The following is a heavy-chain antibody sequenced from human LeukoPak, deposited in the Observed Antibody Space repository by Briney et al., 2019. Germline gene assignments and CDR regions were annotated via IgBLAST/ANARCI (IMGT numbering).Heavy chain of an antibody. CDR3: ARGWDYDILTGYPFYGMDV. V-gene: IGHV4-61*01. D-gene: IGHD3-9*01. CDR1: GGSISSSSYY. CDR2: IYYSGST. Sequence: SETLSLTCTVSGGSISSSSYYWSWIRQPPGKGLEWIGYIYYSGSTNYNPSLKSRVTISVDTSKNQFSLKLSSVTAADTAVYYCARGWDYDILTGYPFYGMDVWGQGTTVTVSS. J-gene: IGHJ6*02.